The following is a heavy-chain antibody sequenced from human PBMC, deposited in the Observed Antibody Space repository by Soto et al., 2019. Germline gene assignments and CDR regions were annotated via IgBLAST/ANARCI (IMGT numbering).Heavy chain of an antibody. D-gene: IGHD3-22*01. V-gene: IGHV3-66*01. CDR3: ARYDSSGYYWPYYYYGMDV. J-gene: IGHJ6*02. Sequence: GGSLRLSCAASGFSVSSNYMSWVRQAPGKGLEWVSVIYAGGNTHYADSVEGRFTISRDNSNNMLYLQMNSLRAEDTAVYYCARYDSSGYYWPYYYYGMDVWGQGTTVTVSS. CDR1: GFSVSSNY. CDR2: IYAGGNT.